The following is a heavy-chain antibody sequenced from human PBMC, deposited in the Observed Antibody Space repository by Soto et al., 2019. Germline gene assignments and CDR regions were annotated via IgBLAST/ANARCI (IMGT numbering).Heavy chain of an antibody. CDR3: ARHRWGSGIYSGLLVC. J-gene: IGHJ4*02. CDR2: VYYSGST. Sequence: QMQLQESGPGLVKPSETLSLTCTVSGGSISSSSYHWGWVRQPPGKGLEWIGTVYYSGSTNYNPSLQSRVTILVDPSQNLFSLRLRSVTAADTAVYYCARHRWGSGIYSGLLVCWGQGTQVTVSS. D-gene: IGHD3-10*01. V-gene: IGHV4-39*01. CDR1: GGSISSSSYH.